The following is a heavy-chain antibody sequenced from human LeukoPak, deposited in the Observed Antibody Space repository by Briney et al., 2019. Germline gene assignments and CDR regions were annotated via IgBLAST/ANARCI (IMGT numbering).Heavy chain of an antibody. CDR3: ARSRAARLDY. J-gene: IGHJ4*02. D-gene: IGHD6-6*01. CDR2: IYYSGST. CDR1: GGSISSYY. V-gene: IGHV4-59*01. Sequence: SETLSLTCTVSGGSISSYYWSWIRQPPGKGLEWIGYIYYSGSTNYNPSLKSRVTISVDTSKNQFSLKLSSVTAADTAVCYCARSRAARLDYWGQGTLVTVSS.